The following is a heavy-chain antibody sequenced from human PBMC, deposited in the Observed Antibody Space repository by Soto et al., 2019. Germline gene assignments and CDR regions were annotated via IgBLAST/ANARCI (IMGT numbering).Heavy chain of an antibody. CDR2: IIPIFGTA. CDR3: ARDHDFWSGYFVEYGMDV. D-gene: IGHD3-3*01. J-gene: IGHJ6*02. V-gene: IGHV1-69*13. Sequence: ASVKVSCKASGGTFSSYAISWVRQAPGQGLEWMGGIIPIFGTANYAQKFQGRVTITADESTSTAYMELSSLRSEDTAVYYCARDHDFWSGYFVEYGMDVWGQGTTVTVSS. CDR1: GGTFSSYA.